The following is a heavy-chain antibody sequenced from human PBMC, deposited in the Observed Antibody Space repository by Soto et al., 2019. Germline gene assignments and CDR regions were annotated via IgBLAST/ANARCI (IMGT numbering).Heavy chain of an antibody. D-gene: IGHD3-10*01. CDR2: IYPVDSNT. Sequence: EVQLVQSGAEVKKPGDSLKISCKGSGYTFANYWVGWVRQMPGKGLEWMGIIYPVDSNTRYSPSFQGQVTISAYTSISTAYLQWSSLNASDTAMYYCARPVLHKGLIDYWGQGTLVTVSS. V-gene: IGHV5-51*03. J-gene: IGHJ4*02. CDR3: ARPVLHKGLIDY. CDR1: GYTFANYW.